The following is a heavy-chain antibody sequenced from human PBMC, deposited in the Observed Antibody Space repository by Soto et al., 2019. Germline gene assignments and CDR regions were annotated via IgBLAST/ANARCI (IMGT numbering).Heavy chain of an antibody. CDR1: GFTFSSYG. CDR2: ISYDGSNK. Sequence: GGSLRLSCAASGFTFSSYGMHWVRQAPGKGLEWVAVISYDGSNKYYADSVKGRFTISRDNSKNTLYLQMNSLRAEDRAVYYCAKDGDIVLMVYAISYFDYWGQGTLVTVSS. D-gene: IGHD2-8*01. V-gene: IGHV3-30*18. CDR3: AKDGDIVLMVYAISYFDY. J-gene: IGHJ4*02.